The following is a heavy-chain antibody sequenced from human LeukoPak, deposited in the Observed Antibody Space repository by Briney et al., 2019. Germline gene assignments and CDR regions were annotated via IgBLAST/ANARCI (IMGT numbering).Heavy chain of an antibody. J-gene: IGHJ4*02. CDR3: ATGRGGRWFGESYGFDY. CDR1: GYTLTELS. V-gene: IGHV1-24*01. Sequence: ASVKVSCKVSGYTLTELSMHWVRQAPGQGLEWMGGFDPEDGETIYAQKFQGRVTMTEDTSTDTAYMELSSLRSEDTAVYYCATGRGGRWFGESYGFDYWGQGTLVTVSS. D-gene: IGHD3-10*01. CDR2: FDPEDGET.